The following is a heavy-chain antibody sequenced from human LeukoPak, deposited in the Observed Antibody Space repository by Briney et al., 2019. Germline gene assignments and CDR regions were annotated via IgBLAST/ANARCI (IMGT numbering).Heavy chain of an antibody. J-gene: IGHJ6*03. Sequence: GASVKVSCKASGYTFSSYAMNWVRQAPGQGLEWMGWINTNTGNPTYAQGFTGRFVFSLDTSVSTAYLQISSLKAEDTAVYYCARAHYDFWSGYYEGYYYYYYMDVWGKGTTVTVSS. CDR1: GYTFSSYA. CDR2: INTNTGNP. CDR3: ARAHYDFWSGYYEGYYYYYYMDV. D-gene: IGHD3-3*01. V-gene: IGHV7-4-1*02.